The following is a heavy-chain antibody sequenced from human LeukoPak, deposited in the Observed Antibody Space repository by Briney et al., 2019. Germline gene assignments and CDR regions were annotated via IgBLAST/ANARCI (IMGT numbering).Heavy chain of an antibody. Sequence: PGGSLRLSCADSGFSFSSYEMNWVRQAPGKGLEWVSLISGDGGSTYYADSVKGRFTISRDNSKNSLYLQMNSLRTEDTALYYCAKDRLETGTTFDYWGQGTLVTVSS. V-gene: IGHV3-43*02. CDR2: ISGDGGST. CDR3: AKDRLETGTTFDY. D-gene: IGHD1-7*01. J-gene: IGHJ4*02. CDR1: GFSFSSYE.